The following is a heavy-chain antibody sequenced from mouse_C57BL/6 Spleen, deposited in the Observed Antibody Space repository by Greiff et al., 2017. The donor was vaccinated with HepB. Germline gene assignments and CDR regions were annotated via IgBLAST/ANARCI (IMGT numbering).Heavy chain of an antibody. CDR1: GYSITSGYY. CDR3: ARVGYYVDY. Sequence: VQLKESGPGLVKPSQSLSLTCSVTGYSITSGYYWNWIRQFPGNKLEWMGYISYDGSNNYNPSLKNRISITRDTSKNQFVLKLNSVTTEDTATYYCARVGYYVDYWGQGTTLTVSS. D-gene: IGHD2-14*01. J-gene: IGHJ2*01. CDR2: ISYDGSN. V-gene: IGHV3-6*01.